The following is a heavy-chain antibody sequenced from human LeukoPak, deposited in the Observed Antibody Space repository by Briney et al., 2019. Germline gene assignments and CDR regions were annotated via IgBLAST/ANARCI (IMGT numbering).Heavy chain of an antibody. CDR2: IIPIFGTA. V-gene: IGHV1-69*05. Sequence: GTFXSYAXXWVRQAPGQGLXXXXGIIPIFGTANYAQKFQGRVTITTDESTSTAYMELSSLRSEDTAVYYCARTNTYYYDSSGYYDWGQGTLVTVSS. J-gene: IGHJ4*02. CDR1: GTFXSYA. D-gene: IGHD3-22*01. CDR3: ARTNTYYYDSSGYYD.